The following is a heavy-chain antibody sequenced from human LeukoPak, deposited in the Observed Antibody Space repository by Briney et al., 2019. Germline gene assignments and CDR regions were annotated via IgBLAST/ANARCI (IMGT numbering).Heavy chain of an antibody. J-gene: IGHJ4*02. V-gene: IGHV3-7*01. Sequence: GGSLRLSCAASGFTFSSYWMSWVRQAPGKGLEWVANIKQDGSEKYYVDSVKGRFTISRDNAENSLYLQMNSLRAEDAAVYYCARGSGSYYVLGYWGQGTLVTVSS. CDR1: GFTFSSYW. CDR3: ARGSGSYYVLGY. D-gene: IGHD1-26*01. CDR2: IKQDGSEK.